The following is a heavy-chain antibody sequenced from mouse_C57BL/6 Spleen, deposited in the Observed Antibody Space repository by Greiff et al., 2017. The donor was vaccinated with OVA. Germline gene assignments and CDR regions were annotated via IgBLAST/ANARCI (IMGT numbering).Heavy chain of an antibody. CDR1: GYTFTDYY. V-gene: IGHV1-26*01. CDR2: INPNNGGT. D-gene: IGHD2-4*01. J-gene: IGHJ2*01. Sequence: EVQLQQSGPELVKPGASVKISCKASGYTFTDYYMNWVKQSHGKSLEWIGAINPNNGGTSYNQKFKGKATLTVDKSSSTAYMEISSLTSEDSAGYYCARDDYDYFDYWGQGTTLTVAS. CDR3: ARDDYDYFDY.